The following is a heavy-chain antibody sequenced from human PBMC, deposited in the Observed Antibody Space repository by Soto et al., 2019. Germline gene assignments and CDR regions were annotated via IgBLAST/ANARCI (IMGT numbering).Heavy chain of an antibody. Sequence: QVQLMQSGAEVKKPGSSVKVSCKASGGTFSSYTISWVRQAPGQGLEWMGRIIPILGIANYAQKFQGRVTITADKSTSTAYMELSSLRSEDTAVYYCARRSGYCSSTSCYTNAFDIWGQGTMVTVSS. CDR2: IIPILGIA. V-gene: IGHV1-69*02. CDR3: ARRSGYCSSTSCYTNAFDI. J-gene: IGHJ3*02. D-gene: IGHD2-2*02. CDR1: GGTFSSYT.